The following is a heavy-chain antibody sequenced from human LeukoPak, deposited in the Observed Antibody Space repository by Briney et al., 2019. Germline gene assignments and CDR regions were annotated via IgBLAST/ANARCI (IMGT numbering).Heavy chain of an antibody. D-gene: IGHD3-22*01. CDR2: LSYDGKKK. Sequence: GGSLRLSCAASGLTFSAFDMHWVRQAPGKGLEWEAVLSYDGKKKYYADSVKGRFTISRDNPKSTLYLQMSSLTPEDTAVYFCARDADYFDSSGYYRALDFWGQGTLVTVSS. V-gene: IGHV3-30*04. J-gene: IGHJ4*02. CDR3: ARDADYFDSSGYYRALDF. CDR1: GLTFSAFD.